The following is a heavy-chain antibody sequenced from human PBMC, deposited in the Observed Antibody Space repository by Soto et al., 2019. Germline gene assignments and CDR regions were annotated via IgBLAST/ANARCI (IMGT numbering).Heavy chain of an antibody. Sequence: QVQLVQSGAEVKRPGASVKVSCRAYGYTFIDFDINWVRQAPGQGLEWMGWMNPNTGNTAYAQKFQGRLTLTRDTSTSAAYMDPSSLTSDDTAVYYCARGFSSYSDFWAQGTLVTVSS. V-gene: IGHV1-8*01. CDR3: ARGFSSYSDF. J-gene: IGHJ4*02. CDR1: GYTFIDFD. CDR2: MNPNTGNT. D-gene: IGHD6-13*01.